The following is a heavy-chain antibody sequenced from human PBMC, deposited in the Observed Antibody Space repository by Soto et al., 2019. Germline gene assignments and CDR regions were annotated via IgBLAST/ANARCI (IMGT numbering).Heavy chain of an antibody. CDR3: RRKIYAYPAL. V-gene: IGHV4-34*01. Sequence: SETLSLTCAAYGGSFSGYDRSWIRQPPGKGLEWIGEINHTGSTNYNPSLKSRVTISLDTSKNRVSVKVSSVTAGDTEFYYCRRKIYAYPALWGQGTLVPVSS. CDR1: GGSFSGYD. CDR2: INHTGST. J-gene: IGHJ4*02. D-gene: IGHD3-16*01.